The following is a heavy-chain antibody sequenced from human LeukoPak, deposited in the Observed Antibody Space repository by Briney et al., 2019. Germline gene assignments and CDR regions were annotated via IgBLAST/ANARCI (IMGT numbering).Heavy chain of an antibody. CDR2: INPNSGGT. J-gene: IGHJ3*02. D-gene: IGHD3-3*02. CDR3: ARETSLAI. V-gene: IGHV1-2*02. Sequence: ASVKVSCKASGYTFTSYYMHWVRQAPGQGLEWMGLINPNSGGTNYAQKFQGRGTMTRDTSISTAYMELSRLRSDYTAVYYCARETSLAIWGQGTMVPVSS. CDR1: GYTFTSYY.